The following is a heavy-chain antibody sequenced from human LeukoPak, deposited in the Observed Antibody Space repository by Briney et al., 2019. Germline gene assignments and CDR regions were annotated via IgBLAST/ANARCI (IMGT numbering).Heavy chain of an antibody. D-gene: IGHD6-25*01. CDR3: ARDKRPGDY. J-gene: IGHJ4*02. CDR2: MYYSGST. Sequence: SETLSLTCTVSGGSVTSYYWSWIRQPPGKGLEWIGYMYYSGSTTYNPSLKSRVTISVDTSKNQFSLKLRSVTAADTAVYYCARDKRPGDYWGQGTLVTVSS. CDR1: GGSVTSYY. V-gene: IGHV4-59*02.